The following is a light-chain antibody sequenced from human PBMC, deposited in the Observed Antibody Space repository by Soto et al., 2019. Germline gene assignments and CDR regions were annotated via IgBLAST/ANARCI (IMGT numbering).Light chain of an antibody. V-gene: IGLV1-51*02. CDR2: ENN. CDR3: GTWDSSLSAWV. J-gene: IGLJ3*02. CDR1: SSNIGNNF. Sequence: QSVLTQPPSVSAAPGQKVTISCSGSSSNIGNNFVSWYQQLPGTAPKLLIYENNKRPSGIPDRFSGSKSDTSATLGITGLQTGDEAYYYCGTWDSSLSAWVFGGGTKLTVL.